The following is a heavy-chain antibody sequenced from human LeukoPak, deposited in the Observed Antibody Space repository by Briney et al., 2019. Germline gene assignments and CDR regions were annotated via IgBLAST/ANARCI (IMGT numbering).Heavy chain of an antibody. V-gene: IGHV4-30-2*01. CDR2: IYHSGST. CDR3: ARGSPPHSWFGESTDNYFDY. Sequence: SETLSLTCTVSGGSISSGGYYWSWIRQPPGKGLEWIGYIYHSGSTYYNPSLKSRVTISVDRSKNQFSLKLSSVTAADTAVYHCARGSPPHSWFGESTDNYFDYWGQGTPVIVSS. CDR1: GGSISSGGYY. J-gene: IGHJ4*02. D-gene: IGHD3-10*01.